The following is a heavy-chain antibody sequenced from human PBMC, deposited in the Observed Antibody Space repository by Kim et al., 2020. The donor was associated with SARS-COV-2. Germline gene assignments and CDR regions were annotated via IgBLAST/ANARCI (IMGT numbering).Heavy chain of an antibody. CDR3: ARGPGYSYGYSYYYYGMDV. V-gene: IGHV4-34*01. J-gene: IGHJ6*02. CDR2: INHSGST. D-gene: IGHD5-18*01. Sequence: SETLSLTCAVYGGSFSGYYWSWIRQPPGKGLEWIGEINHSGSTNYNPSLKSRVTISVDTSKNQFSLKLSSVTAADTAVYYCARGPGYSYGYSYYYYGMDVWGQGTTVTVSS. CDR1: GGSFSGYY.